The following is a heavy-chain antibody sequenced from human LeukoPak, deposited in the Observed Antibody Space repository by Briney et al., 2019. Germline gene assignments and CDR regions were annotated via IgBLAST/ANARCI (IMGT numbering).Heavy chain of an antibody. Sequence: PGGSLRLSCAASGFTFSSYGMHWVRQAPGKGLEWVAVISYDGSNKYYADSVKGRFTISRDNSKNTLYLQMNSLRAEDTAVYYCAEDRGITGTADLDYWGQGTLVTVSS. CDR3: AEDRGITGTADLDY. CDR2: ISYDGSNK. CDR1: GFTFSSYG. D-gene: IGHD1/OR15-1a*01. V-gene: IGHV3-30*18. J-gene: IGHJ4*02.